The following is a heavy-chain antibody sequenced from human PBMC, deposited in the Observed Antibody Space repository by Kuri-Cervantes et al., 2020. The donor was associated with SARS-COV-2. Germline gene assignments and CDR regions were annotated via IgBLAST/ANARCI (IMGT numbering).Heavy chain of an antibody. V-gene: IGHV4-59*01. CDR2: IYYSGST. CDR3: ARGGYSSGWYAVD. D-gene: IGHD6-19*01. J-gene: IGHJ4*02. Sequence: SETLSLTCTVSGGSISSYYWSWIRQPPGKGLEWIGYIYYSGSTNYNPSLTSRVTISVDTSKNQFSLKLSSVTAADTAVYYCARGGYSSGWYAVDWGQGTLVTVSS. CDR1: GGSISSYY.